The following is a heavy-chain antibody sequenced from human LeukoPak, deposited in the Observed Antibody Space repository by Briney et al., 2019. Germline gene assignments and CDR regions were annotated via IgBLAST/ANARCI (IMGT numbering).Heavy chain of an antibody. CDR3: ARDHYDSSGYDY. CDR1: GFTLSSYS. D-gene: IGHD3-22*01. CDR2: ISGSGGST. J-gene: IGHJ4*02. Sequence: GGSLRLSCAASGFTLSSYSMNWVRQAPGKGLEWVSAISGSGGSTYYADSVKGRFTISRDNSKNTLYLQMNSLRAEDTAVYYCARDHYDSSGYDYWGQGTLVTVSS. V-gene: IGHV3-23*01.